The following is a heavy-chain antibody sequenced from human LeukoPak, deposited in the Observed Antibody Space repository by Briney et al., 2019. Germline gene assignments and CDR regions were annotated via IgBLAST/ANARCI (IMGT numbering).Heavy chain of an antibody. J-gene: IGHJ4*02. D-gene: IGHD3-9*01. Sequence: DSLKGRFTISRDNSKNTLHLQMNSLRVEDTAVYYCARAAIAQTTILGYWGQGTLVTVSS. V-gene: IGHV3-21*01. CDR3: ARAAIAQTTILGY.